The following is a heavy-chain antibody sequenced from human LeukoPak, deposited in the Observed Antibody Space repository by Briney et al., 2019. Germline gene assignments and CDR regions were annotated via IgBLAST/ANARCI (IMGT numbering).Heavy chain of an antibody. V-gene: IGHV4-34*01. Sequence: SETLSLTCAVSGGSFFGSHWNWIRQSPEKGREGIGEINHSGRTNYNPSLKSRVTISVDTSKSQFFLKLTSVTAADTAVYYCARDPTTVVTLPYYFDFWGQGTLVTVSA. J-gene: IGHJ4*02. CDR1: GGSFFGSH. CDR2: INHSGRT. D-gene: IGHD4-23*01. CDR3: ARDPTTVVTLPYYFDF.